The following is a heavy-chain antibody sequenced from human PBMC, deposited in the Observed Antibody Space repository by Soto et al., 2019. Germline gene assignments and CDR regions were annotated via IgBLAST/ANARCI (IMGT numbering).Heavy chain of an antibody. Sequence: QVQLVESGGGLVKPGGSLRLSCAASGFTFSDYYMALIRQAPGKGLGYVSYISRDGDSTYYADSVQGRFASARDNATRSPSMQTYSLRAEDTAFEYWAIQNWESIHYYHGMDVWGQGTMVTVSS. CDR2: ISRDGDST. V-gene: IGHV3-11*01. J-gene: IGHJ6*02. D-gene: IGHD7-27*01. CDR3: AIQNWESIHYYHGMDV. CDR1: GFTFSDYY.